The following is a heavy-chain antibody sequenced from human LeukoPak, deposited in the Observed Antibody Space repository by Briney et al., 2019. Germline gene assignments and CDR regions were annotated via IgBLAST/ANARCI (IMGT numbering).Heavy chain of an antibody. Sequence: KPSETLSLTCAVYGGSFSGYYWSWIRQPPGKGLEWIGEINHSGSTNYNLSLKSRVTISVDTSKNQFSLKLSSVTAADTAVYYCARVSYNWNSAGFDPWGQGTLVTVSS. D-gene: IGHD1-7*01. V-gene: IGHV4-34*01. CDR1: GGSFSGYY. CDR3: ARVSYNWNSAGFDP. CDR2: INHSGST. J-gene: IGHJ5*02.